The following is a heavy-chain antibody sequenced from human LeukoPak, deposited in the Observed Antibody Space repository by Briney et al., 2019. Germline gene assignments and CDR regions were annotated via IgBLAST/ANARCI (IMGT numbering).Heavy chain of an antibody. J-gene: IGHJ4*02. CDR2: INSDGSTT. CDR1: GFTFSSSW. Sequence: GGSLRLSCAASGFTFSSSWMHWVRQAPGKGLVWVSRINSDGSTTSYADSAKGRFTISRDNAKNTLYLQMNSLRAEDTAVYYCARQDYWRAFDYWGQGTLVTVSS. D-gene: IGHD3-3*01. CDR3: ARQDYWRAFDY. V-gene: IGHV3-74*01.